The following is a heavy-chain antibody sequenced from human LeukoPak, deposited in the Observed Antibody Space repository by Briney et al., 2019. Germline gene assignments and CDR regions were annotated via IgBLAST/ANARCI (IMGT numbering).Heavy chain of an antibody. CDR1: GGSISSYY. Sequence: SETLSLTCTVSGGSISSYYWSWIRQPPGRGREWIGYIYYSGSTNYNPSLKSRVTISVDTSKNQFSLKLSSVTAADTAVYYCARTHIVVVPAAPSLNWFDPWGQGTLVTVSS. J-gene: IGHJ5*02. D-gene: IGHD2-2*01. CDR3: ARTHIVVVPAAPSLNWFDP. CDR2: IYYSGST. V-gene: IGHV4-59*01.